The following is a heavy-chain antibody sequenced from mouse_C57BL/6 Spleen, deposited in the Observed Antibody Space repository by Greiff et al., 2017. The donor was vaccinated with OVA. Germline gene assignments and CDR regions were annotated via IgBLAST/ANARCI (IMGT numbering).Heavy chain of an antibody. D-gene: IGHD2-2*01. V-gene: IGHV1-64*01. CDR2: IHPNSGSI. CDR1: GYTFTSYW. J-gene: IGHJ3*01. CDR3: AIYYGYDWGFAY. Sequence: VQLQQLGAELVKPGASVKLSCKASGYTFTSYWMPWVKQRPGQGLEWIGMIHPNSGSINYNEKFKSKATLTVDKSSSTAYMQLSSLTSEDSAVYYCAIYYGYDWGFAYWGQGTLVTVSA.